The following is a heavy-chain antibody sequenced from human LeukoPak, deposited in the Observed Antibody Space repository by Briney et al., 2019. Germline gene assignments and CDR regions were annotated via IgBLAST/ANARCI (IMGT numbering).Heavy chain of an antibody. V-gene: IGHV3-21*04. CDR2: ISSSSSYI. CDR1: GFIFSSYS. D-gene: IGHD3-22*01. Sequence: GGSLRLSCAASGFIFSSYSMNWVRQAPGKGLEWVSSISSSSSYIYYADSVKGRFTISRDNAKNSLYLQMNSLRAEDTALYYCAREGYYDSSGYFDYWGQGTLVTVSS. CDR3: AREGYYDSSGYFDY. J-gene: IGHJ4*02.